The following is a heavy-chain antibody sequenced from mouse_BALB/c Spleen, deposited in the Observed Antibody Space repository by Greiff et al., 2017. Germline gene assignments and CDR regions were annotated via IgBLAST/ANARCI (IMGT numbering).Heavy chain of an antibody. CDR2: INSNGGST. J-gene: IGHJ2*01. CDR3: ARDQRHFDY. Sequence: EVKLVESGGGLVQPGGSLKLSCAASGFTFSSYGMSWVRQTPDKRLELVATINSNGGSTYYPDSVKGRFTISRDNAKNTLYLQMSSLKSEDTAMYYCARDQRHFDYWGQGTTLTVSS. V-gene: IGHV5-6-3*01. CDR1: GFTFSSYG.